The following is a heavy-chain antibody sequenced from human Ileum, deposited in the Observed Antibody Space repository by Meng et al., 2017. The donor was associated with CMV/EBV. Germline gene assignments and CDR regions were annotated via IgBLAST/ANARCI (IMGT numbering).Heavy chain of an antibody. Sequence: LTCEIHGGSFTRYYCAWIRQPPGKELEWIGEVNHRGDTDYNPSLNGRVTILVDTSKKQSSLKLNSVTAADTAVYYCARGLDNYYDMTWGQGILVTVSS. CDR2: VNHRGDT. V-gene: IGHV4-34*01. D-gene: IGHD3-22*01. CDR3: ARGLDNYYDMT. CDR1: GGSFTRYY. J-gene: IGHJ5*02.